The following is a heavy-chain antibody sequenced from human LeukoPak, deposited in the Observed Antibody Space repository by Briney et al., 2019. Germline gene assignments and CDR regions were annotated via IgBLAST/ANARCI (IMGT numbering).Heavy chain of an antibody. J-gene: IGHJ4*02. CDR1: GFTFDDYG. D-gene: IGHD2-2*01. CDR3: VRGQAIVVVPVAMGF. V-gene: IGHV3-20*04. Sequence: GGSLRLSCAASGFTFDDYGMNWVRQVPGKGLEWISGINWNGDDIGYANSVKGRFTISRDNAKHSVSLQMDSLTAEDTALYYCVRGQAIVVVPVAMGFWGQGTLVIVSS. CDR2: INWNGDDI.